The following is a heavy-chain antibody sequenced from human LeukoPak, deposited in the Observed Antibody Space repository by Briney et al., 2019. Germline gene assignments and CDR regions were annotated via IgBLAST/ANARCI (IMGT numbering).Heavy chain of an antibody. CDR1: GYTFTSYD. V-gene: IGHV1-8*01. CDR3: ATIITMVHRGAVDY. Sequence: ASVKVSCKASGYTFTSYDINWVRQATGQGLEWMGWMNPNSGNTGYAQKFQGRVTMTRNTSISTAYMELSSLRSEDTAVYYCATIITMVHRGAVDYWGQGTLVTVSS. J-gene: IGHJ4*02. D-gene: IGHD3-10*01. CDR2: MNPNSGNT.